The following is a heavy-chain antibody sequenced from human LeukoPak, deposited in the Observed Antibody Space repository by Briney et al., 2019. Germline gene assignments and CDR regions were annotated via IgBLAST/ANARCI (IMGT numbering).Heavy chain of an antibody. CDR2: IIPIFGTA. J-gene: IGHJ4*02. CDR1: GGTFSSYT. CDR3: ARDSLAYCGGDCYPEYYFDY. V-gene: IGHV1-69*05. Sequence: ASVKVSCKASGGTFSSYTISWARQAPGQGLEWMGGIIPIFGTANYAQKLQGRVTMTTDTSTSTAYMELRSLRSDDTAVYYCARDSLAYCGGDCYPEYYFDYWGQGTLVTVSS. D-gene: IGHD2-21*02.